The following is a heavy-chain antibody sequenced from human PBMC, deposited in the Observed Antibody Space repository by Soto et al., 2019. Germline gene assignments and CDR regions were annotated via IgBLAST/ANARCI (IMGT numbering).Heavy chain of an antibody. CDR2: IIPIFGTA. D-gene: IGHD3-3*01. Sequence: ASVKVSCKASGGTFSSYAISWVRQAPGQGLEWMGGIIPIFGTANYAQKFQGRVTITADESTSTAYMELSSLRSEDTAVYYCAAPYTTGFQAYDFWGQGTLVTVSS. CDR3: AAPYTTGFQAYDF. V-gene: IGHV1-69*13. J-gene: IGHJ4*02. CDR1: GGTFSSYA.